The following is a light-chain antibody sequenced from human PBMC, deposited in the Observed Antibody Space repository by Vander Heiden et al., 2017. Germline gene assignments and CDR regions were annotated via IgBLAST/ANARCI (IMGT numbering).Light chain of an antibody. CDR3: TSWDDSLTGWL. J-gene: IGLJ3*02. CDR2: SKD. V-gene: IGLV1-44*01. Sequence: QSVLPQPPSASATPGQRVTISCSGSGSNIGNNTVNLYQQRPGTAPKLLIYSKDERPSGVPDRFSGSKSGTSASLAISGLQCEDEALYYGTSWDDSLTGWLFGGGTMLTVL. CDR1: GSNIGNNT.